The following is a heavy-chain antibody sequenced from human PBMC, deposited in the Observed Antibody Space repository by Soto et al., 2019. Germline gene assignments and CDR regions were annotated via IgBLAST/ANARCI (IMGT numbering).Heavy chain of an antibody. CDR1: GFTFKTHA. CDR3: GKDVGDYVPYYYGVDV. J-gene: IGHJ6*02. Sequence: QVQLVESGGGVVQPGTSLRLSCAASGFTFKTHAMHWVRQAPGKGLEWMAVIAYDGNEKFYADSVKGRFTISRDNSKNALYLQINNQSNEDTAVYYCGKDVGDYVPYYYGVDVWGQGTTVTVSS. V-gene: IGHV3-30*18. CDR2: IAYDGNEK. D-gene: IGHD3-10*02.